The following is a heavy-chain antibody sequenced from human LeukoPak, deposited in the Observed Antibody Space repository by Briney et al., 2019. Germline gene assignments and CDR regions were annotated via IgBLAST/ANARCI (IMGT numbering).Heavy chain of an antibody. Sequence: ASVKVSCKASGYTFTSYAISWVRQAPGQGLEWMGWISAYNGNTNYAQKLQGRVTMTTDTSTSTAYMELRSLRSDDTAVYYCARDLREYSSGWYPFDYWGQGTLVTVSS. CDR1: GYTFTSYA. J-gene: IGHJ4*02. V-gene: IGHV1-18*01. CDR2: ISAYNGNT. CDR3: ARDLREYSSGWYPFDY. D-gene: IGHD6-19*01.